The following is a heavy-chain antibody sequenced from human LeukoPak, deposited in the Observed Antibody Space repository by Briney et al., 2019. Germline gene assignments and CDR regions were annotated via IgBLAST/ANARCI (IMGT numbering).Heavy chain of an antibody. D-gene: IGHD6-6*01. Sequence: GESLQISCQGSGYSFTSYWIGWVRQRPGKGLEWMGIIYPGDSDTRYSPSFQGQVTISADESISTAYLQWSSLKASDTAMYYCARSYSSSSRFDYWGQGTLVTVSS. CDR2: IYPGDSDT. J-gene: IGHJ4*02. CDR3: ARSYSSSSRFDY. V-gene: IGHV5-51*01. CDR1: GYSFTSYW.